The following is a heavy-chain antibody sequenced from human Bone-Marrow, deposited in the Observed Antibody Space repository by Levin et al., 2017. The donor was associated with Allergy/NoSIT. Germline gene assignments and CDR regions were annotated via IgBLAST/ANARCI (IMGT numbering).Heavy chain of an antibody. CDR1: GGSIGNYY. CDR3: ARGGHSSTWYANFAF. Sequence: SETLSLTCTVSGGSIGNYYWNWIRQPPGKDLEWIGYVSKSGSTKYNPSLESRVTISVDTSRNQFSLRLRSLTAADTAMYYCARGGHSSTWYANFAFWGQGVLVTVSS. D-gene: IGHD6-13*01. J-gene: IGHJ4*02. V-gene: IGHV4-59*01. CDR2: VSKSGST.